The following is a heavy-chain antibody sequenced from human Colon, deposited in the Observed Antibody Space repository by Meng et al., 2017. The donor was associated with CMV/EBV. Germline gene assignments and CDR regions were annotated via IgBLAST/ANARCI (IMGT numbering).Heavy chain of an antibody. CDR2: MSYDGSNK. CDR1: GFTFSSYA. V-gene: IGHV3-30*04. CDR3: ARGGDIVVVSVASRLGNWFDS. J-gene: IGHJ5*01. D-gene: IGHD2-2*01. Sequence: GESLKISCAASGFTFSSYAMHWVRQAPGKGLEWVAVMSYDGSNKYYADSVKGRFTISRDNSKNTLYLQMNSPRAEDTAVYYCARGGDIVVVSVASRLGNWFDSWGQGTTVTVSS.